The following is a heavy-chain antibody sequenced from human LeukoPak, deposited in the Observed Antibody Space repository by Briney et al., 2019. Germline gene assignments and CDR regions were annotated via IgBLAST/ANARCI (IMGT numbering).Heavy chain of an antibody. Sequence: ASVKVSCKASGYTFTGYYMHWVRQAPGQGLEWMGRINPNSGGTNYAQKLQGRVTMTTDTSTSTAYMELRSLRSDDTAVYYCARDSGSYYEGFDYWGQGTLVTVSS. CDR1: GYTFTGYY. CDR2: INPNSGGT. D-gene: IGHD1-26*01. CDR3: ARDSGSYYEGFDY. J-gene: IGHJ4*02. V-gene: IGHV1-2*06.